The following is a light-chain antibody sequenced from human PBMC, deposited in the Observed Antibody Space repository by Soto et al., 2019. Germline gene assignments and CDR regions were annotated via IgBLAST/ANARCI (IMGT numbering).Light chain of an antibody. Sequence: QSVLTQPASVSGSHGQSITISCTGTRRDVGGYNYVSWYQQHPGQAPKLMIYEVSTRPTGVSNRFSGSKSGNTASLNISGLHAEEEADYYCSSYTSSSTLVFGGGTKLTVL. J-gene: IGLJ3*02. CDR2: EVS. V-gene: IGLV2-14*01. CDR3: SSYTSSSTLV. CDR1: RRDVGGYNY.